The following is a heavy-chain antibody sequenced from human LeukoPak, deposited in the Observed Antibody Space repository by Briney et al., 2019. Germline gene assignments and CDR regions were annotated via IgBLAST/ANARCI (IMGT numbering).Heavy chain of an antibody. CDR2: ISISSSYI. J-gene: IGHJ6*03. V-gene: IGHV3-21*01. CDR1: GFTFSSYS. CDR3: ARTTANYYYMDV. Sequence: PARSLRLSCAASGFTFSSYSMNWVRQAPGKGLELVSSISISSSYINYSDSANGRFTTTTDNATNSLYLQMNSSGAEATAAYYCARTTANYYYMDVWGKGTTVTVSS. D-gene: IGHD1-1*01.